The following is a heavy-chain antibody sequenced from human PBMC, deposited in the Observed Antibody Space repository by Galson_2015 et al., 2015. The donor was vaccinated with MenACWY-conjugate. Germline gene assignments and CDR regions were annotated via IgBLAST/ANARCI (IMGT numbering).Heavy chain of an antibody. CDR3: ARYDYGSGTYYCYAMDV. D-gene: IGHD3-10*01. CDR1: GFSLSTGGMC. V-gene: IGHV2-70*01. J-gene: IGHJ6*02. CDR2: IDWDDDK. Sequence: PALVKPTQTLTLTCSFSGFSLSTGGMCVSWIRQPPGKALEWLALIDWDDDKFYSTSLKTRLTISKDTSKNQVVLTMTNMDPVDTATYYCARYDYGSGTYYCYAMDVWGQGTTVTVSS.